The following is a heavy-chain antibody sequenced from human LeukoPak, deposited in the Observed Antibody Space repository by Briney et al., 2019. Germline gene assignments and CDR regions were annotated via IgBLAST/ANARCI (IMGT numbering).Heavy chain of an antibody. CDR2: IYHSGST. CDR1: GGSISSSNW. V-gene: IGHV4-4*02. D-gene: IGHD3-9*01. Sequence: SETLSLTCAVSGGSISSSNWWSWVRQPPGKGLEWIGEIYHSGSTNYNPSLKSRVTISVDKSKNQFSLKLSSVNAADTAVYYCALGTGILTGLEAFDIWGQGTMVTVSS. CDR3: ALGTGILTGLEAFDI. J-gene: IGHJ3*02.